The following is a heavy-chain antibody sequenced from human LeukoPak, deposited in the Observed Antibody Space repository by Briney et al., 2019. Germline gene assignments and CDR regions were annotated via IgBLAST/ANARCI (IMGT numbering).Heavy chain of an antibody. J-gene: IGHJ4*02. CDR1: GYTLN. D-gene: IGHD6-13*01. CDR2: ITPSGDST. V-gene: IGHV1-46*01. CDR3: AREAGAAGASGFDD. Sequence: ASVKVSCKASGYTLNMHWVRQAPGQGLEWIGIITPSGDSTSYAQKFQGRVTMTRDTSTSTVYMELSNLRSEDTAVYYCAREAGAAGASGFDDWGQGSLVTVSS.